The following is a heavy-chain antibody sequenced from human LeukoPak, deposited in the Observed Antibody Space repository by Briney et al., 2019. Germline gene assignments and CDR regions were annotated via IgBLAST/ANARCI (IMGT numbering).Heavy chain of an antibody. Sequence: GGSLRLSCAASGFTFRSSWMHWVRQAPGKGLVWVSIINSDGSTTRHADSVKGRFTISRDNARKTLYLQMNSLRAEDTAVYYCARGNYYGMDVWGQGTTVTVSS. CDR2: INSDGSTT. V-gene: IGHV3-74*01. CDR3: ARGNYYGMDV. J-gene: IGHJ6*02. CDR1: GFTFRSSW.